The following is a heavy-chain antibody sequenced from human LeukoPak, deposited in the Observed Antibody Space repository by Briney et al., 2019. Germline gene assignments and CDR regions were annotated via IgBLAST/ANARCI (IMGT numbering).Heavy chain of an antibody. D-gene: IGHD6-19*01. Sequence: GGSLRLSCAASGFTFSSYSMNWVRQAPGKGLEWVSRINSDGRSTIYADSVKGRFTISRDNANNTLYLQMNSLRAEDTAVYYCATTPQWLAPFDDWGQGTLVTVSS. V-gene: IGHV3-74*01. J-gene: IGHJ4*02. CDR3: ATTPQWLAPFDD. CDR1: GFTFSSYS. CDR2: INSDGRST.